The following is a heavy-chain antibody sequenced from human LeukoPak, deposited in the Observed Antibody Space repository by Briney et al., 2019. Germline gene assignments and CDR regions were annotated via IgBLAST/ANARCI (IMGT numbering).Heavy chain of an antibody. Sequence: SETLSLTCTVPSSSISNGYYWGWIRQPPGKAMEWLGSMHHSGSTYFNPSFKRRVTISVDTSMKQFSLKLSSVTAADTAVYYCARTYYDFWSGYNWFDPWGQGTLVTVSS. CDR3: ARTYYDFWSGYNWFDP. D-gene: IGHD3-3*01. CDR2: MHHSGST. CDR1: SSSISNGYY. J-gene: IGHJ5*02. V-gene: IGHV4-38-2*02.